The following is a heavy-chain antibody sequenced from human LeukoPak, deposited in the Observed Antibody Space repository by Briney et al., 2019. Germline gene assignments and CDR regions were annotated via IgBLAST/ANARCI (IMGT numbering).Heavy chain of an antibody. CDR3: ARRTSSLRRSNWFDP. D-gene: IGHD6-13*01. J-gene: IGHJ5*02. CDR2: IYPGDSHT. CDR1: GYNFTNYW. Sequence: GESLKISCKGSGYNFTNYWIGWVRQMPGKGLEWMGIIYPGDSHTRYSPSFQGQVSISADKSISTAYLQWSRLKASDTAMYYCARRTSSLRRSNWFDPWGQGTLVTVSS. V-gene: IGHV5-51*01.